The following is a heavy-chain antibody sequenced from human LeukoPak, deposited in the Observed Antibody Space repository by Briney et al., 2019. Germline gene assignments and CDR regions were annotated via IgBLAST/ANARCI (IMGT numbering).Heavy chain of an antibody. D-gene: IGHD4-17*01. CDR2: IYYSGST. V-gene: IGHV4-59*01. CDR1: GGSISGYH. Sequence: SETLSLTCTVSGGSISGYHWSWIRQPPGKGLEWIGNIYYSGSTDYNPSLKSRVTISVDTSKNQFSLKLSSVTAADTAVYYCARSTVTAAPLFYWGQGTLVTVSS. CDR3: ARSTVTAAPLFY. J-gene: IGHJ4*02.